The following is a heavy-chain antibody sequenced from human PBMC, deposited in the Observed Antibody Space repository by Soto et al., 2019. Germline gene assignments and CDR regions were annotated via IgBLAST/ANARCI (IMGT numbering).Heavy chain of an antibody. CDR1: GYTFTGYY. J-gene: IGHJ6*02. Sequence: ASVKVSCKASGYTFTGYYMHWVRQAPGQGLEWMGWINPNSGGTNYAQKFQGWVTMTRDTSISTAYMELSRLRSDDTAVYYCAREGVPAAMDYYYYGMDVWGQGTTVTVSS. CDR2: INPNSGGT. V-gene: IGHV1-2*04. D-gene: IGHD2-2*01. CDR3: AREGVPAAMDYYYYGMDV.